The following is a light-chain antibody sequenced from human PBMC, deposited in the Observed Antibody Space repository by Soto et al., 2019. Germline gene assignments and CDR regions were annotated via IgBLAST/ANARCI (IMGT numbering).Light chain of an antibody. J-gene: IGLJ3*02. CDR1: SSDVGGYNY. CDR3: FSYSTRSTLV. CDR2: ALS. Sequence: QYALTQPASVSGSPGQSITISCTGTSSDVGGYNYVSWYQQHPAKAPKLMIYALSNRPSGFSHRFSGSNSGNQASLPISGLQAEDDADYYCFSYSTRSTLVFGGGTQLTVL. V-gene: IGLV2-14*01.